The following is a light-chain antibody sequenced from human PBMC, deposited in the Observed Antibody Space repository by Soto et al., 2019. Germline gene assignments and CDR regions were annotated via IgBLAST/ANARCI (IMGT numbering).Light chain of an antibody. CDR2: DVS. CDR3: SSYTSSSSNYV. Sequence: QSALTQPASVSGSPGQSITISCTGTSSDVGGYNYVSWYQQHPGKAPKLMIYDVSNRPSGVSNRFSGSKSGNTASLTICGLQAEDEADYYCSSYTSSSSNYVFGTGTKVTVL. V-gene: IGLV2-14*01. J-gene: IGLJ1*01. CDR1: SSDVGGYNY.